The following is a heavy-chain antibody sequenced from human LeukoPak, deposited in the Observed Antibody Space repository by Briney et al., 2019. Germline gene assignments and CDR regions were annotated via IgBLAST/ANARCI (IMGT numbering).Heavy chain of an antibody. CDR1: GGSISSYY. J-gene: IGHJ6*02. D-gene: IGHD3-10*01. CDR2: IYYSGST. V-gene: IGHV4-59*01. Sequence: SSETLSLTCTVSGGSISSYYWSWIRQPPGKGLEWIGYIYYSGSTNYNPSLKSRVTISVDTSKNQFSLKLSSVTAADTAVYYCARVMGYYYGSGMGSGMDVWGQGTTVTVYS. CDR3: ARVMGYYYGSGMGSGMDV.